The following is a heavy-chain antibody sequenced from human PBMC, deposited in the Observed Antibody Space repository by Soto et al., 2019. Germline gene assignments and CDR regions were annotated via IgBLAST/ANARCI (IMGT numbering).Heavy chain of an antibody. CDR2: IYHSGST. D-gene: IGHD5-12*01. Sequence: SETLSLTRTVSAGSISSYYWSWIRQPPGKGLERIGYIYHSGSTNYNPSLKSRVTISVDTSKNQSSLKLSSVTAADTAVYYCARLRLRPDWYFDLWGRGTLVTVSS. CDR3: ARLRLRPDWYFDL. CDR1: AGSISSYY. J-gene: IGHJ2*01. V-gene: IGHV4-59*08.